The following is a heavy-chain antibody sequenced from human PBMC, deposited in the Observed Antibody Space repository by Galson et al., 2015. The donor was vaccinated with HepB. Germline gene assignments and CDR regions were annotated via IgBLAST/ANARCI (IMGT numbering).Heavy chain of an antibody. D-gene: IGHD3-9*01. V-gene: IGHV3-21*01. Sequence: SLRLSCAASGFSFSNYAMSWVRQAPGKGLEWVSSISSSSSYIYYADSVKGRFTISRDNAKNSLYLQMNSLRAEDTAVYYCARKRWHYDILTDSEGYFDLWGRGTLVTVSS. CDR3: ARKRWHYDILTDSEGYFDL. CDR1: GFSFSNYA. J-gene: IGHJ2*01. CDR2: ISSSSSYI.